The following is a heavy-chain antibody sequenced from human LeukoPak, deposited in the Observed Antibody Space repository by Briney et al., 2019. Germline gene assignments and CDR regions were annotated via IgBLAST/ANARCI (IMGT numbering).Heavy chain of an antibody. CDR2: INCNSGGT. Sequence: ASVKVSCKASGYTFNGYYMNWVRQAPGQGLEWMGWINCNSGGTNYAQNFQGRVTMTRDTSISTAYMELSRLTSDDTAVYYCARDAFGYYGMDVWGQGTTVTVPS. J-gene: IGHJ6*02. CDR1: GYTFNGYY. D-gene: IGHD3-10*01. CDR3: ARDAFGYYGMDV. V-gene: IGHV1-2*02.